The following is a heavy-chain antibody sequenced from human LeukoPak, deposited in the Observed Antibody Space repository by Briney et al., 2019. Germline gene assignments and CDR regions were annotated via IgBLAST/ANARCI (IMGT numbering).Heavy chain of an antibody. D-gene: IGHD5-18*01. CDR2: INHDGSVS. CDR1: RFTFSSYA. Sequence: GGSLRLSCAASRFTFSSYAMGCARQAPGQGLEWVAQINHDGSVSEYVDSVKGRFTIARDNAKNSLYLQMNSLRAEDTALYYCSWWRQYTYGFFDPWGQGTLVTVSS. J-gene: IGHJ5*02. V-gene: IGHV3-7*05. CDR3: SWWRQYTYGFFDP.